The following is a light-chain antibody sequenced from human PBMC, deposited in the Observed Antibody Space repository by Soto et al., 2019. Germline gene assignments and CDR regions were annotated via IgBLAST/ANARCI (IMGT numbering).Light chain of an antibody. CDR2: GAS. CDR3: QQYGSSLPT. Sequence: EIVLTQSPGTLSLSPGERATLSCRASQSVSSSYLAWYQQKPGQAPRLLIYGASSRATGIPDRFSGSGSGTAFTLTISRLEPEDFAVYYCQQYGSSLPTFSQGTKVEIK. CDR1: QSVSSSY. V-gene: IGKV3-20*01. J-gene: IGKJ1*01.